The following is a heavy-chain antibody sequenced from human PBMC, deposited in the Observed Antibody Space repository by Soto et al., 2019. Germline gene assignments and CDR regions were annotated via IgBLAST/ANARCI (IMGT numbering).Heavy chain of an antibody. CDR3: ARDSLMGRYFISTSCPGSSMDV. CDR2: TYYRSKWYN. V-gene: IGHV6-1*01. J-gene: IGHJ6*02. D-gene: IGHD2-2*01. Sequence: PSQTLSLTCAISGDSVSSNSAAWNWIRQSPSRGLEWLGRTYYRSKWYNDYAVSVKSRITINPDTSKNQFSLQLNSVTPEDTAVYYCARDSLMGRYFISTSCPGSSMDVWGQGTTVPVSS. CDR1: GDSVSSNSAA.